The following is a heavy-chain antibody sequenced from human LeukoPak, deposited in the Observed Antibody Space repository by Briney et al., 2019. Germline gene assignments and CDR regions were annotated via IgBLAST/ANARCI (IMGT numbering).Heavy chain of an antibody. J-gene: IGHJ4*02. Sequence: GGSLRLSCAASGFTFDDYAMHWDRQAPGKGLEWVSGISWNSGSIGYADSVKGRFTISRDNAKNSLYLQMNSLRAEDTAVYYCARAYYDFWSALPDYWGQGTLVTVSS. V-gene: IGHV3-9*01. CDR1: GFTFDDYA. D-gene: IGHD3-3*01. CDR2: ISWNSGSI. CDR3: ARAYYDFWSALPDY.